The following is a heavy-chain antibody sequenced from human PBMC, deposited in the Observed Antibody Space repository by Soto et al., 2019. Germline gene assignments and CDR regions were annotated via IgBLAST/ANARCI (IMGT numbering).Heavy chain of an antibody. J-gene: IGHJ6*02. CDR2: ISAYNGNT. CDR1: GYTFTSYG. D-gene: IGHD6-19*01. CDR3: ARVRRRGDSSGSIYYYYYYGMDV. V-gene: IGHV1-18*04. Sequence: GPSVKVSCKASGYTFTSYGISWVRQAPGQGLEWMGWISAYNGNTNYAQKLQGRVTMTTDTSTSTAYIELRSLRSDDTAVYYCARVRRRGDSSGSIYYYYYYGMDVWGQGTTVTVSS.